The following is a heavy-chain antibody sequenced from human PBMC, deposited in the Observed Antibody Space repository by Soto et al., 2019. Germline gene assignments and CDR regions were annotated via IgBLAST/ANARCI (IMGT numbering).Heavy chain of an antibody. CDR2: ISFNNNTI. D-gene: IGHD2-15*01. V-gene: IGHV3-11*01. CDR3: ARHLGRIEAARFDY. CDR1: GFTFSDYY. J-gene: IGHJ4*02. Sequence: QVQLVESGGALVKPGGSLRLSCVTSGFTFSDYYISWLRQAPGKGPECLSYISFNNNTIYYDDSVRGRFTISRDNAKNSVFLQMNRLRVEDTAVYYYARHLGRIEAARFDYWGRGTLVTVSS.